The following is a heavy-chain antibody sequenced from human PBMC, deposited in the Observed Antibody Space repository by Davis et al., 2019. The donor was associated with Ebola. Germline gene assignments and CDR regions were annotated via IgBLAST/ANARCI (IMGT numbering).Heavy chain of an antibody. CDR2: ISSSSSYI. V-gene: IGHV3-21*01. D-gene: IGHD3-22*01. CDR3: ARDEYYDSSGYYLDY. CDR1: GFTFSSYS. Sequence: GESLKISCAASGFTFSSYSMNWVRQAPGKGLEWVSSISSSSSYIYYADSVKGRFTISRDNAKNSLYLQMNSLRAEDTAVYYCARDEYYDSSGYYLDYWGQGTLVTVSS. J-gene: IGHJ4*02.